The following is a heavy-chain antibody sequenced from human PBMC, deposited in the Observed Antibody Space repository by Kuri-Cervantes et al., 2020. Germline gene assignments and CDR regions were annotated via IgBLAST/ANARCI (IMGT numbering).Heavy chain of an antibody. V-gene: IGHV4-59*01. J-gene: IGHJ4*02. CDR2: IYYSGST. CDR1: GGSISSYY. CDR3: ARGGPYCGGDCPYYFDY. D-gene: IGHD2-21*02. Sequence: SETLSLTCAVSGGSISSYYWSWIRQPPGKGLEWIGYIYYSGSTNYNPSLKSRVTISVDTSKNQFSLELSSVTAADTAVYYCARGGPYCGGDCPYYFDYWGQGTLVTVSS.